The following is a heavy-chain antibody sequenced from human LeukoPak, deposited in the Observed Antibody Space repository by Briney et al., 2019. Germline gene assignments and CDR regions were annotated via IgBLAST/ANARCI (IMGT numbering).Heavy chain of an antibody. CDR3: ASFELTTVTHFDY. J-gene: IGHJ4*02. CDR1: GGSFSGYY. D-gene: IGHD4-17*01. Sequence: SETLSLTCAVYGGSFSGYYWSWIRQPPGKGLEWIGSIYYSGSTYYNPSLKSRVTISVDTSKNQFSLKLSSVTAADTAVYYCASFELTTVTHFDYWGQGTLVTVSS. CDR2: IYYSGST. V-gene: IGHV4-34*01.